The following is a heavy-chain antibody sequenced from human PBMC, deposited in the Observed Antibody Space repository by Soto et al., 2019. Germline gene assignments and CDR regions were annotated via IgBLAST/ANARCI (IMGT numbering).Heavy chain of an antibody. CDR1: GFTFSSYS. D-gene: IGHD2-2*01. CDR2: ISSSSSYI. Sequence: EVQLVESGGGLVKPGGSLRLSCAASGFTFSSYSMNWVRQAPGKGLEWVSSISSSSSYIYYADSVKGRFTISRDNAKNCLYLQMNSLGAEDTAVYYCARDTGGCSSTSCYSRSKGFLEWPYYYYGMDVWGHGTTVTVAS. CDR3: ARDTGGCSSTSCYSRSKGFLEWPYYYYGMDV. V-gene: IGHV3-21*01. J-gene: IGHJ6*02.